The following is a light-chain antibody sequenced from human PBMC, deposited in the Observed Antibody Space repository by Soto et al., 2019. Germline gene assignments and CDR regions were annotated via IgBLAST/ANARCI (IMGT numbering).Light chain of an antibody. J-gene: IGKJ1*01. CDR1: QSVSSSY. V-gene: IGKV3-20*01. Sequence: EIILNMSPGAVSLYKGERDTLSCRASQSVSSSYLAWYQQKPGQAPRLLIYGASSRATGIPDRFSGSGSGTDFTLTISRLEPEDFALYYCQDSGILRWRFCHGAKV. CDR3: QDSGILRWR. CDR2: GAS.